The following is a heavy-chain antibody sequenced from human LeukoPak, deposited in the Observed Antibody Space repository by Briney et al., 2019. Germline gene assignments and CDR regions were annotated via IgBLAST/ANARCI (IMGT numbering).Heavy chain of an antibody. CDR1: GFTFSTFE. V-gene: IGHV3-48*03. CDR3: AREGSYYFDY. CDR2: ISRGGSTI. Sequence: PGGSLRLSCAASGFTFSTFEMHWVRQAPGKGLEWASYISRGGSTIFYADSVKGRFTISRDSAKNSLYLQMNSLRAEDTAVYHCAREGSYYFDYWGQGTLVTVSS. D-gene: IGHD1-26*01. J-gene: IGHJ4*02.